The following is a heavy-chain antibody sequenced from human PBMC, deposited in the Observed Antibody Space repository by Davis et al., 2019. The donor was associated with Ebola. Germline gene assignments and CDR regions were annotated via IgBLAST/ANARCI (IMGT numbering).Heavy chain of an antibody. CDR2: ISAYNGNT. D-gene: IGHD1-1*01. V-gene: IGHV1-18*01. CDR3: ARAQFPTTSDH. J-gene: IGHJ4*02. CDR1: GYTFTSYD. Sequence: AASVKVSCKASGYTFTSYDINWVRQAPGQGLEWMGWISAYNGNTNYAQKLQGRVTMTTDTSTSTAYMELRSLRSDDTAVYYCARAQFPTTSDHWGQGTLVTGSS.